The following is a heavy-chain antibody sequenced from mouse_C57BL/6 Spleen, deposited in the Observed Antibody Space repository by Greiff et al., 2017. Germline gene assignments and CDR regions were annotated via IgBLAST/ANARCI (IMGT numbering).Heavy chain of an antibody. CDR3: ARHAYYSNYDY. D-gene: IGHD2-5*01. CDR2: ISGGGGNT. Sequence: DVQLVESGGGLVKPGGSLKLSCAASGFTFSSYTMSWVRQTPEKRLEWVATISGGGGNTYYPDSEKGRFTISRDNAKNTLYLEMSSLRSEDTALYYCARHAYYSNYDYWGQGTTLTVSS. V-gene: IGHV5-9*01. CDR1: GFTFSSYT. J-gene: IGHJ2*01.